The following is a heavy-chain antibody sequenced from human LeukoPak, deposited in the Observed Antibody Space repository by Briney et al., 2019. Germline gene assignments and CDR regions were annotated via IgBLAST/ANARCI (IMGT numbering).Heavy chain of an antibody. D-gene: IGHD2-2*01. CDR1: GFTFSTYS. J-gene: IGHJ6*03. CDR3: ARLGYCSSTSCPRYYYYMDV. CDR2: ITSSSGSI. V-gene: IGHV3-48*04. Sequence: SGGSLRLSCAASGFTFSTYSMIWVRQAPGKGLEWISYITSSSGSIYYADSVRGRFTISRDNAKNSLFLQMNSLRAEDTAVYYCARLGYCSSTSCPRYYYYMDVWGKGTTVTVSS.